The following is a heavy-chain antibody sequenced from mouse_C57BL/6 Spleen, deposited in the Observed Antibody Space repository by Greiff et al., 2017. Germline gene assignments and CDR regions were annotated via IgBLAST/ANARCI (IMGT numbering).Heavy chain of an antibody. CDR2: IDPSDSYT. CDR1: GYTFTSSW. J-gene: IGHJ3*01. Sequence: QVQLQQPGAELVMPGASVKLSCKASGYTFTSSWMHWVKQRPGQGLEWIGEIDPSDSYTNYNQKFKGKSTLTVDKSSNTAYMPLSILTSEGSAVYYDARIYDGYYRFAYWGQGTLVTVSA. V-gene: IGHV1-69*01. CDR3: ARIYDGYYRFAY. D-gene: IGHD2-3*01.